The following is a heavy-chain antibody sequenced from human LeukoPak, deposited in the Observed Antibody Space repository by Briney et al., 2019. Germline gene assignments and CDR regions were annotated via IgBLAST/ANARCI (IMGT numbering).Heavy chain of an antibody. V-gene: IGHV1-2*02. Sequence: ASVKVSCKASGYSFTGSFIFWMRQAPGQGLECMGWLNTDNGGVKYAQKFQGRVTMTRNTSISTAYMELSSLRSEDTAVYYCASVPQGIAVAGTGFDYWGQGTLVTVSS. D-gene: IGHD6-19*01. CDR1: GYSFTGSF. CDR2: LNTDNGGV. CDR3: ASVPQGIAVAGTGFDY. J-gene: IGHJ4*02.